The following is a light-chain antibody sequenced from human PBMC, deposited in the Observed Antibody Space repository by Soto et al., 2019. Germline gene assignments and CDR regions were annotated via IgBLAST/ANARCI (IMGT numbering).Light chain of an antibody. V-gene: IGLV2-11*01. J-gene: IGLJ2*01. CDR2: DVS. CDR1: SSDVGSYNY. Sequence: QSALTQPRSVSGSPGQSVTISCTGTSSDVGSYNYVSCYQHQPGEAPKLMIYDVSKRSSVVHDRSSGSKSGNTASPTISGRQAEDEDDYYGCSYEGIYTLVFGGGTKVTVL. CDR3: CSYEGIYTLV.